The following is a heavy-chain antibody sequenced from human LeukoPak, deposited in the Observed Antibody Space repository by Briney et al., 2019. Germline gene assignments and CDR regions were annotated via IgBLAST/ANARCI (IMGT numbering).Heavy chain of an antibody. J-gene: IGHJ4*02. CDR2: IMQDGSQK. V-gene: IGHV3-7*01. CDR3: ARSFNINGYSSLRGDY. D-gene: IGHD3-22*01. Sequence: GGSLRLSCVASGFTFSTYWMTWVRQAPGTGLEWVASIMQDGSQKYYVDSVKGRFTISRDNAKNSLYLQMDSLRVEDTAVYYCARSFNINGYSSLRGDYWGQGTLVTVSS. CDR1: GFTFSTYW.